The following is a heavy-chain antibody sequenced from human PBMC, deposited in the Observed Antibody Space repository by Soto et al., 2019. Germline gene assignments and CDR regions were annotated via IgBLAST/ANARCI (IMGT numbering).Heavy chain of an antibody. CDR1: GYTFTTYG. CDR3: TREGSAPYYYYGMDA. Sequence: ASVKVSCKASGYTFTTYGISWVRQAPGEGLEWMGWINTHNGNTNYAQNLQGRVFMTADTSTNTAYMELRSLRSDDTAIYYCTREGSAPYYYYGMDAWGQGTTVTVSS. V-gene: IGHV1-18*01. J-gene: IGHJ6*02. D-gene: IGHD3-10*01. CDR2: INTHNGNT.